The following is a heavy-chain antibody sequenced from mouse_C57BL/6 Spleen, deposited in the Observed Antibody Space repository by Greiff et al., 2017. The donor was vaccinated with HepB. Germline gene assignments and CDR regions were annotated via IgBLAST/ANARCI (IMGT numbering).Heavy chain of an antibody. D-gene: IGHD2-4*01. Sequence: VQLQQSGAELVRPGTSVKVSCKASGYAFTNYLIEWVKQRPGQGLEWIGVINPGSGGTNYNEKFKGKATLTADKSSSTAYMQLSSLTSEDSAVYFCARYYDYDGYYFDYWGQGTTLTVSS. CDR3: ARYYDYDGYYFDY. V-gene: IGHV1-54*01. J-gene: IGHJ2*01. CDR1: GYAFTNYL. CDR2: INPGSGGT.